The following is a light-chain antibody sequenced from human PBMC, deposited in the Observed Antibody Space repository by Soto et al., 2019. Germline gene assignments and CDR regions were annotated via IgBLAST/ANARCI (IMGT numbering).Light chain of an antibody. CDR1: QSVSSY. J-gene: IGKJ5*01. V-gene: IGKV3-11*01. CDR3: QQRSDWPIT. CDR2: DAS. Sequence: EIVLTQSPATLSLSPGEIATLSCRASQSVSSYFAWYQQKPGQAPRLLIYDASNRATGIPARFSGSGSGTDFPLTISSLEPEDFAVYYCQQRSDWPITFGQGTRLEIK.